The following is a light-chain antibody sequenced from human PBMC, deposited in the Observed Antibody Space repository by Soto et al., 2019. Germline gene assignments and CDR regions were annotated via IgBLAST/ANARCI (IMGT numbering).Light chain of an antibody. Sequence: PGERATLSCRASQSVSSYLAWYQQKPGQAPRLLIYDASNRATGIPARFSGSGSGTDFTLTISSLEPEDFAVYYCQQRSNWPTMYTFGQGTKLEIK. CDR3: QQRSNWPTMYT. CDR1: QSVSSY. J-gene: IGKJ2*01. CDR2: DAS. V-gene: IGKV3-11*01.